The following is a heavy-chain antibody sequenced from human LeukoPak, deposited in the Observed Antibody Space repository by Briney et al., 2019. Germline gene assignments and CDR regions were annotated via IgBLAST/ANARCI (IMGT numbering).Heavy chain of an antibody. V-gene: IGHV4-39*02. Sequence: SETLSLTCTVSGGSIRSGSHYWAWIRQPPGKGLEWIGSIYYSGSNYYNPYLGNRVTISIDTSKNHFSLKLSSLSAADTSVYYCAKRDDSGGNLVDLWGQGTLVTVS. D-gene: IGHD3-22*01. CDR1: GGSIRSGSHY. CDR2: IYYSGSN. CDR3: AKRDDSGGNLVDL. J-gene: IGHJ4*02.